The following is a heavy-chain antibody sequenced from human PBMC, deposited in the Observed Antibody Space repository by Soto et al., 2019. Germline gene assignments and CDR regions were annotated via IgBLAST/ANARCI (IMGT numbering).Heavy chain of an antibody. V-gene: IGHV1-18*01. CDR2: ISPYNGNT. CDR3: ARDQTKWLTDAFDI. Sequence: HVPLVQSGAEVKKPGASLKVSCKASGYTFISYGVSWVRQAPGQGLEWLGWISPYNGNTNYAQKFQGRITMTTVTSTSTVYMDLRSLRTDDTAVYYCARDQTKWLTDAFDIWGQGTMVVVSS. D-gene: IGHD5-12*01. CDR1: GYTFISYG. J-gene: IGHJ3*02.